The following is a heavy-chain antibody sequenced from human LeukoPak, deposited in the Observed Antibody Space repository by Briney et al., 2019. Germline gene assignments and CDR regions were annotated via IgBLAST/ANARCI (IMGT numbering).Heavy chain of an antibody. V-gene: IGHV3-33*01. J-gene: IGHJ4*02. CDR3: ARDVTYGSSYFDC. CDR2: IWYDGSNK. CDR1: GFTFTSYG. Sequence: GRSLRLSCAASGFTFTSYGMHWVRQAPGKGLEWVAVIWYDGSNKYYADSVKGRFTISRDNSKNTLYLQMNSLRAEDTAVYYCARDVTYGSSYFDCWGQGTLVTVSS. D-gene: IGHD6-6*01.